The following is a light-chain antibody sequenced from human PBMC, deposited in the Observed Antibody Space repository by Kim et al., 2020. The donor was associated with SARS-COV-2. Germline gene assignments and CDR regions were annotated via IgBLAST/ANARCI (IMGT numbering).Light chain of an antibody. CDR3: LLSYSGARV. CDR1: TGAVTSGHY. CDR2: HTS. V-gene: IGLV7-46*01. Sequence: PVGTVTPTCCSSTGAVTSGHYPYWFQQNPGQAPRTLIYHTSNKQSWTPARFSGSLVGGKAALTLSGAQPEDEAEYYCLLSYSGARVFGGGTQLTVL. J-gene: IGLJ3*02.